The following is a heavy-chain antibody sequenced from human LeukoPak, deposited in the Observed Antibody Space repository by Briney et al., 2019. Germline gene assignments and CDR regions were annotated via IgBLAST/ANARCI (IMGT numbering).Heavy chain of an antibody. CDR3: TKDKSARSSYGDAFDI. Sequence: GRSLRLSCVASGFMFDDYAIHWVRQAPGKAREGVQVVAWHGGSIGYADSVKGRFTVSRDNAKRPLYLQMNSLRAEDTALYYCTKDKSARSSYGDAFDIWGQGTVVTVSS. D-gene: IGHD6-6*01. J-gene: IGHJ3*02. CDR1: GFMFDDYA. CDR2: VAWHGGSI. V-gene: IGHV3-9*01.